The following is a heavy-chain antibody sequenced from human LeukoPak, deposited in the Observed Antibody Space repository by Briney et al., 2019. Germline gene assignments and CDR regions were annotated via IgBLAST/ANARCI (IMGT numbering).Heavy chain of an antibody. V-gene: IGHV1-69*05. D-gene: IGHD2-2*02. J-gene: IGHJ3*02. CDR2: IIPIFGTA. Sequence: SSVKVSCKASGGTFSNYAISWVRHAAGRGLYWVGVIIPIFGTANYAQKFQGRVTITTDESTSTAYMELSRLRSEDTAVYYCARDNLEYCSSTSCYKGDAFDIWGQGTMVTVSS. CDR1: GGTFSNYA. CDR3: ARDNLEYCSSTSCYKGDAFDI.